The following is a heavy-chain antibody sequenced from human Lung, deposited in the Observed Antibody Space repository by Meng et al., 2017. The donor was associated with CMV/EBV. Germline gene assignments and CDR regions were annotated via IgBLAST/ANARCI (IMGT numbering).Heavy chain of an antibody. Sequence: GESXKISCAASGFSISPYAMQWVRQAPGKGLEWVAVISFDASNKRYADSVKGRFAISRDNSKDTLYLEMNSLRTEDTAVYYCARDAVVGPTSRSGIGYFDQWGHGTRVTSAS. J-gene: IGHJ4*01. CDR3: ARDAVVGPTSRSGIGYFDQ. CDR2: ISFDASNK. CDR1: GFSISPYA. D-gene: IGHD1-26*01. V-gene: IGHV3-30*01.